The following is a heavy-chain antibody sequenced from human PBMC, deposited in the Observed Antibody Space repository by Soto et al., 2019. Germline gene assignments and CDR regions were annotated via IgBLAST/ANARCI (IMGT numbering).Heavy chain of an antibody. Sequence: TSETLSLTCTVSGGSISSGPYYWGWVRQPPGEGLEWIGSISYSGSTYYNSSLKSRVTISLDTSKTQFSLNLNSVTAADTAVSYCARHATRLAAIDYWGQGTLVTVYS. CDR2: ISYSGST. J-gene: IGHJ4*02. D-gene: IGHD6-25*01. V-gene: IGHV4-39*01. CDR3: ARHATRLAAIDY. CDR1: GGSISSGPYY.